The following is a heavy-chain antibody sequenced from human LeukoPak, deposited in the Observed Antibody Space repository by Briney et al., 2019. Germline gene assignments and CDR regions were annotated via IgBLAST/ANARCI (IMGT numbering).Heavy chain of an antibody. CDR3: AKGGDYYGSGTKGYYFDY. Sequence: GGSLRLSCAASGFTFSTYGMHWVRQAPGKGLEWVAVISNDGRNKYYPDSVKGRFTFSKDNSKYTLYLQMNSLRAEDTAVYYCAKGGDYYGSGTKGYYFDYWGQGILVTVSS. D-gene: IGHD3-10*01. V-gene: IGHV3-30*18. CDR2: ISNDGRNK. J-gene: IGHJ4*02. CDR1: GFTFSTYG.